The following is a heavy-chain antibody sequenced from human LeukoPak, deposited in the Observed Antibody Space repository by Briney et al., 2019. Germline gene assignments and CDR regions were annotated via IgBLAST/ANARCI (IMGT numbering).Heavy chain of an antibody. V-gene: IGHV3-11*01. Sequence: GGSLRLSCAASGFTFSDYYMSWNRQAPGKGLEWVSYISSIGSTIYSADSVTGRFTISRDNAKNSLYLQMNSLRAEDTAVYYCARAVHYDILTGYPCDYWGQGTLVTVSS. CDR3: ARAVHYDILTGYPCDY. J-gene: IGHJ4*02. D-gene: IGHD3-9*01. CDR1: GFTFSDYY. CDR2: ISSIGSTI.